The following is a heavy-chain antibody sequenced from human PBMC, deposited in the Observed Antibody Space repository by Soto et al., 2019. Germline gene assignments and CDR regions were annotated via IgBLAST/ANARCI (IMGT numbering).Heavy chain of an antibody. Sequence: SETLSLTCTVSGGSISSGDYYWSWIRQPPGQGLEWIGYIYYSGSTYYNPSLKSRVTISVDTSKNHCSLKRSSVTAADTAVYYCARVGPFDFWSGYYPNWFDPWGQGTLVTVSS. CDR3: ARVGPFDFWSGYYPNWFDP. J-gene: IGHJ5*02. CDR2: IYYSGST. CDR1: GGSISSGDYY. V-gene: IGHV4-30-4*01. D-gene: IGHD3-3*01.